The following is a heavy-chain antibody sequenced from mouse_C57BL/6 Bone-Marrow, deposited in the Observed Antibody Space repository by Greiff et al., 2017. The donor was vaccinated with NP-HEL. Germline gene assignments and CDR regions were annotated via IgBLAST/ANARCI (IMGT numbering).Heavy chain of an antibody. CDR2: INPNYGTT. J-gene: IGHJ4*01. Sequence: VQLQQSGPELVKPGASVKISCKASGYSFTDYNMNWVKQSNGKSLEWIGVINPNYGTTSYNQKFKGKATLTVDQSSSTAYMQRNSLTSEDSAVYYCAMVYYYGSSRFFYYAMDYWGQGTSVTVSS. D-gene: IGHD1-1*01. CDR3: AMVYYYGSSRFFYYAMDY. V-gene: IGHV1-39*01. CDR1: GYSFTDYN.